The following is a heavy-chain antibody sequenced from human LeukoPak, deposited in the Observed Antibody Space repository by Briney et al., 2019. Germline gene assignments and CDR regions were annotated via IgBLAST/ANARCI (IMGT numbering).Heavy chain of an antibody. Sequence: GGSLRLSCAASGFTFSSYGMHWVRQAPGKGLEWVAVISYDGSNKYYADSVKGRFTIPRDNSKNTLYLQMNSLRAEDTAVYYCARVGSSGSGAFDIWGQGTMVTVSS. CDR3: ARVGSSGSGAFDI. CDR2: ISYDGSNK. V-gene: IGHV3-30*03. J-gene: IGHJ3*02. CDR1: GFTFSSYG. D-gene: IGHD6-19*01.